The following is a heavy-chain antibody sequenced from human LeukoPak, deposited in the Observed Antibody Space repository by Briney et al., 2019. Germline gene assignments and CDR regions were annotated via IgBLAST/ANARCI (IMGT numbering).Heavy chain of an antibody. Sequence: SETLSLTCTVSGGSISSYYWSWIRQPPGKGLEWIGYIYCSGSTNYNPSLKSRVTISVDTSKNQFSPKLSSVTAADTAVYYCARNRRFGYYGMDVWGQGTTVTVSS. J-gene: IGHJ6*02. CDR3: ARNRRFGYYGMDV. V-gene: IGHV4-59*01. CDR2: IYCSGST. CDR1: GGSISSYY. D-gene: IGHD3-10*01.